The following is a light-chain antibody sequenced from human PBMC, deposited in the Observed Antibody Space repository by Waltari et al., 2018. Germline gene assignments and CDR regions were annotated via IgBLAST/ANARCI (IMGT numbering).Light chain of an antibody. CDR2: RSD. J-gene: IGLJ3*02. V-gene: IGLV1-44*01. CDR3: AAWDDSLNGRWV. CDR1: ASNIGNNV. Sequence: QSVLTQPPSASGTPGQGVTISCSGGASNIGNNVVNWYQQVPGKAPKLLSYRSDGRAAGVPDRFSGSKSGTSASLAISGLQSEDEADYYCAAWDDSLNGRWVFGGGTKVTVL.